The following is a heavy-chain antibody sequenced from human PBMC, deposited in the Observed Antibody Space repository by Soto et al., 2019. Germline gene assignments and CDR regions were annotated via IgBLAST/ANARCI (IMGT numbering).Heavy chain of an antibody. Sequence: GESLKISCKGSGYNFAGYWIAWVRQMPEKGLELMGIIYPSDSDTRYRPSFQGQVTISADKSISSAYLQWSSLRASDTAMYYCARGGVSTRTFDYWGQGTPVTVSS. D-gene: IGHD3-3*01. J-gene: IGHJ4*02. CDR2: IYPSDSDT. V-gene: IGHV5-51*01. CDR3: ARGGVSTRTFDY. CDR1: GYNFAGYW.